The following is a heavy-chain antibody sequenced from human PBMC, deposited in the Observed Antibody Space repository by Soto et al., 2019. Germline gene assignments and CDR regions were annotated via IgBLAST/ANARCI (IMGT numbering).Heavy chain of an antibody. D-gene: IGHD1-26*01. CDR3: ARDLSGSYPSLNFDH. CDR2: INPSGGST. V-gene: IGHV1-46*01. CDR1: GYTFTSYY. Sequence: ASVKVSCKASGYTFTSYYMHWVRQAPGQGLEWMGIINPSGGSTSYAQKFQGRVTMTRDTSTSTVYMELSSLRSEDTAVYYCARDLSGSYPSLNFDHWGQGTLVTVSS. J-gene: IGHJ4*02.